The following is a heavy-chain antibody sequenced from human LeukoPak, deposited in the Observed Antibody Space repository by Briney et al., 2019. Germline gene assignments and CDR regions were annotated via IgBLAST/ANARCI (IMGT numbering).Heavy chain of an antibody. CDR1: GGSISSGGYY. V-gene: IGHV4-31*03. D-gene: IGHD6-13*01. J-gene: IGHJ1*01. Sequence: PSETLSLTCTVSGGSISSGGYYWSWIRQHPGKGLEWIGYIYYSGSTYYNPSLKSRVTISVDTSKNQFSLKLSSVTAADTAVYYCAEGAIAAAGTVYFRHWGQGTLVTVSS. CDR3: AEGAIAAAGTVYFRH. CDR2: IYYSGST.